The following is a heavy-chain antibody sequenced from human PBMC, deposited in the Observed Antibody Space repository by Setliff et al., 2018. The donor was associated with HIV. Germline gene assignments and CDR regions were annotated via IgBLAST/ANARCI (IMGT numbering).Heavy chain of an antibody. V-gene: IGHV1-46*01. J-gene: IGHJ4*02. D-gene: IGHD3-22*01. CDR1: GYTFTSYY. CDR2: INPSGGST. Sequence: ASVKVSCKASGYTFTSYYLHWVRQAPGQGLEWMGLINPSGGSTTYAQKFLGRVTLTRDTSTSTVYMELSSLRSEDTAVYYCARDPHYFDRSGYYSYFYFDYWGQGMLVTVSS. CDR3: ARDPHYFDRSGYYSYFYFDY.